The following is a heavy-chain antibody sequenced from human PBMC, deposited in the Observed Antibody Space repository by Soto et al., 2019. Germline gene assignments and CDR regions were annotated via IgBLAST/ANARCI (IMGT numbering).Heavy chain of an antibody. CDR1: GGSINSNNYY. D-gene: IGHD2-15*01. Sequence: LSLTCTVSGGSINSNNYYWAWIRQPPGKGLAWIASIYYDGSTYYNPSLKSRVSISVDTSKNHFSLKLSSATAADTAVYYCAKVVVAATRHTDFDSWGQGTLVTVSS. CDR2: IYYDGST. V-gene: IGHV4-39*02. J-gene: IGHJ4*02. CDR3: AKVVVAATRHTDFDS.